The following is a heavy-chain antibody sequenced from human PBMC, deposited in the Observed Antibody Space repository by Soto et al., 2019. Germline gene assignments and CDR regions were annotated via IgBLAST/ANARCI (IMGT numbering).Heavy chain of an antibody. CDR2: SESKGNGFTT. CDR1: GFTFNEYF. J-gene: IGHJ4*02. D-gene: IGHD3-16*01. V-gene: IGHV3-72*01. Sequence: EVQLVESGGGLVQPGGSLRLSCAASGFTFNEYFMDWVRQTPGKGLEWVGHSESKGNGFTTEYAASVKGRFTMSRDESKKSLYLQMNSLKTEDTAVYYCARDNWGSYDYWGQGTLVTVSS. CDR3: ARDNWGSYDY.